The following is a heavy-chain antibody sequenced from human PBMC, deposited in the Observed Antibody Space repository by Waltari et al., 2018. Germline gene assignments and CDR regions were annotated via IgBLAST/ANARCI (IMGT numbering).Heavy chain of an antibody. CDR2: IYHSGST. CDR1: GGSISSSTW. J-gene: IGHJ6*02. V-gene: IGHV4-4*02. Sequence: QVQLQESGPGLVKPSGTLSLTCAVSGGSISSSTWCSWVRQPPGGGLEGIGEIYHSGSTNYNPSLTRRVTISVDKSKNQFSLKLSSVTAADTAVYYCARDTFKKDPQERIFGMDVWGQGTTVTVSS. CDR3: ARDTFKKDPQERIFGMDV.